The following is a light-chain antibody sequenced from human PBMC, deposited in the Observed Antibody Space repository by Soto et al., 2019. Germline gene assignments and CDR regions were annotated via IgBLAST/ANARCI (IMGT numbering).Light chain of an antibody. Sequence: QSALTQPASVSGSPGQSITISCTGTSSDIGGYNYVSWYQQHPGKAPKLIIYDVNHRPSGVSNRFSGSKSGNTASLTISGLQAEDESDYHCSPYTSTITPWVFGGGTQLTVL. CDR1: SSDIGGYNY. J-gene: IGLJ3*02. V-gene: IGLV2-14*01. CDR3: SPYTSTITPWV. CDR2: DVN.